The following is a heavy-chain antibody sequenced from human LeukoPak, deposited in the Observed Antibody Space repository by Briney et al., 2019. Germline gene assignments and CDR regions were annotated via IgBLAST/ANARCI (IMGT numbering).Heavy chain of an antibody. V-gene: IGHV3-66*01. Sequence: GGSLRLSCAASGFTVSSNYMSWVRQAPGKGLEWVSVIYSGGSTYYADSVKGRFTISRDNSKNTLYLQMNSLRAGDTAVYYCAPDPRLGWFDPWAREPWSPSPQ. CDR2: IYSGGST. CDR3: APDPRLGWFDP. J-gene: IGHJ5*02. CDR1: GFTVSSNY.